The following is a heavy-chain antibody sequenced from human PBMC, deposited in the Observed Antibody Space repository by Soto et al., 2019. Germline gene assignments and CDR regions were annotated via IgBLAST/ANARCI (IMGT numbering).Heavy chain of an antibody. CDR1: GFTFSSYS. Sequence: EVQLVESGGGLVQPGGSLRLSCAASGFTFSSYSMNWVRQAPGKGLEWVSSISSSSSYIYYADSVKGRFTISRDGAKNSLYLQMNSLRAEDTAVYYCASEQWAGGMDVWGQGTTVTVSS. J-gene: IGHJ6*02. D-gene: IGHD6-19*01. V-gene: IGHV3-21*01. CDR3: ASEQWAGGMDV. CDR2: ISSSSSYI.